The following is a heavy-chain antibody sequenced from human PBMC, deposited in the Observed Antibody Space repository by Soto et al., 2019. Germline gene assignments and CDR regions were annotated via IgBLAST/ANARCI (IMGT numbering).Heavy chain of an antibody. CDR1: GGTFSSYA. CDR3: ARIRPQYTLVDAFDI. J-gene: IGHJ3*02. Sequence: SVKVSCKASGGTFSSYAISWVRQAPGQGLEWMGGIIPIFGTANYAQKFQGRVTITADKSASTAYMELSSLRSEDTAVYYCARIRPQYTLVDAFDIWGQGTMVTVSS. D-gene: IGHD2-2*02. V-gene: IGHV1-69*06. CDR2: IIPIFGTA.